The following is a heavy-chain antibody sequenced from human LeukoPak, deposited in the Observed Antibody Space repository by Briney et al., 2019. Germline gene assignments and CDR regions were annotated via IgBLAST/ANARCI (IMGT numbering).Heavy chain of an antibody. CDR1: GGSISSSSYC. D-gene: IGHD2-15*01. V-gene: IGHV4-39*01. Sequence: PSETLSLTCTVSGGSISSSSYCWGWLRQPPGKGLEWIGSIDYSGSTYYNPPLKSPITISVGTSTNQFSLTLSSVTAADTAVYYCTRLRYCTGGSCYSRELDYWGQGTLVTVSS. CDR3: TRLRYCTGGSCYSRELDY. J-gene: IGHJ4*01. CDR2: IDYSGST.